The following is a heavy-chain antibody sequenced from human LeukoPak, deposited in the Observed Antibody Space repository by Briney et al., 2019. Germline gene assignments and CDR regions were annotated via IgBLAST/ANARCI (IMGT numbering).Heavy chain of an antibody. CDR3: ARVDYSSGWFGLFDY. V-gene: IGHV4-59*01. Sequence: SETLSLTCTVSGGSISSYYWSWIRQPPGKGLEWIGYVYYSGSTNYNPSLKSRVTISVDTSKNQFSLKLSSVTAADTAVYYCARVDYSSGWFGLFDYWGQGTLVTVSS. CDR2: VYYSGST. D-gene: IGHD6-19*01. CDR1: GGSISSYY. J-gene: IGHJ4*02.